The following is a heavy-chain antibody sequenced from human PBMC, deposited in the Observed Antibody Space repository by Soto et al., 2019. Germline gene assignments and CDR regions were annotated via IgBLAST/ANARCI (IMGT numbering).Heavy chain of an antibody. V-gene: IGHV3-66*01. Sequence: GESLKISCAASGFTFSSYAMSWVRQAPGKGLEWVSVIYSGGSTYYADSVKGRFTISRDNSKNTLYLQMNSLRAEDTAVYYCARDQGYDSSGYYYYWGQGTLVTVSS. CDR2: IYSGGST. CDR1: GFTFSSYA. CDR3: ARDQGYDSSGYYYY. D-gene: IGHD3-22*01. J-gene: IGHJ4*02.